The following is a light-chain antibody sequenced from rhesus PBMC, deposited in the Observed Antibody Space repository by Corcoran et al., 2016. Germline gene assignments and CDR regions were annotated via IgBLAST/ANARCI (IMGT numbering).Light chain of an antibody. Sequence: DIQMTQSPSSLSASVGDTVTITCRASQSFSSSLAWYQQKPGKAPKLLSYSASCLQSGVHSRFSGSKSRTDFTLTISSLQPEDIANYYCQQYYSDPFTFGPGTKLDIK. CDR2: SAS. V-gene: IGKV1-46*01. CDR1: QSFSSS. J-gene: IGKJ3*01. CDR3: QQYYSDPFT.